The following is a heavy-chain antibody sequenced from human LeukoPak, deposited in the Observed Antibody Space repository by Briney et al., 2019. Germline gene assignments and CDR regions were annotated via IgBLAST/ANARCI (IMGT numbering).Heavy chain of an antibody. Sequence: GGSLRLSCAASGFTFSSYAMSWVRQAPGKGLEWVSAISGSGGSTYYADSVKGRFTISRDNSKNTLYLQMNSLRAEDTAVYYCARDTGFLEWLLEYWGQGTLVTVSS. CDR2: ISGSGGST. CDR3: ARDTGFLEWLLEY. D-gene: IGHD3-3*01. CDR1: GFTFSSYA. V-gene: IGHV3-23*01. J-gene: IGHJ4*02.